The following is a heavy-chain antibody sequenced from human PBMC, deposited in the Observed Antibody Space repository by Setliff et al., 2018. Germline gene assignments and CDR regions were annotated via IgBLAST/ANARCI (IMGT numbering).Heavy chain of an antibody. CDR3: ARGGYSYGYDHGFDI. D-gene: IGHD5-18*01. CDR2: ISAYNGNT. J-gene: IGHJ3*02. V-gene: IGHV1-18*01. CDR1: GYSFSDYG. Sequence: ASVKVSCKASGYSFSDYGTSWVRQAPGQGLEWMGWISAYNGNTKYAQKLQGRVTMATDISTSTAYMELRSLRSDDTAVYYCARGGYSYGYDHGFDIWGQGTMVT.